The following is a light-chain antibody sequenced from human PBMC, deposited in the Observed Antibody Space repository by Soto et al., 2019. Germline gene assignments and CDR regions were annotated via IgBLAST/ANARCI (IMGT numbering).Light chain of an antibody. CDR1: ENINNY. CDR3: QQYSSSPPIT. Sequence: EIVLTQSPATVTVSPGERVTLSCRASENINNYLAWYQQRPGQAPRLLIYEASSRATGIPDRFSGSGSETDFTLTISRLEPEDFAVYYCQQYSSSPPITFGQGTRLEI. CDR2: EAS. V-gene: IGKV3-20*01. J-gene: IGKJ5*01.